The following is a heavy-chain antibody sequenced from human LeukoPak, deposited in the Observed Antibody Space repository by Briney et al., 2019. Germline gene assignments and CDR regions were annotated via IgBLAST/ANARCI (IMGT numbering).Heavy chain of an antibody. D-gene: IGHD1-26*01. J-gene: IGHJ4*02. CDR1: GGSISSGGYY. CDR2: IYYSGST. CDR3: AREPKGRGGYSYPFDY. V-gene: IGHV4-31*03. Sequence: PSQTLSLTCTVSGGSISSGGYYWSWIRQHPGKGLEWIGYIYYSGSTYYNPSLKSRVTITVDTSKNQFSLKLSSVTAADTAVYYCAREPKGRGGYSYPFDYWGQGTLVTVSS.